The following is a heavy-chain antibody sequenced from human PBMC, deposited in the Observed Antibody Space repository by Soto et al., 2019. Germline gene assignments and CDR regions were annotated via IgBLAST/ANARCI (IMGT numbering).Heavy chain of an antibody. D-gene: IGHD3-16*01. V-gene: IGHV4-59*01. J-gene: IGHJ4*02. Sequence: SETLSLTCTVSGGSISSYYWSWIRQPPGKGLEWIGYIYYSGSTNYNPSLKSRVTISVDTSKNQFSLKLSSVTAADTAVYYCARWGSWGITFGGVGLWGQGTLVTVSS. CDR3: ARWGSWGITFGGVGL. CDR2: IYYSGST. CDR1: GGSISSYY.